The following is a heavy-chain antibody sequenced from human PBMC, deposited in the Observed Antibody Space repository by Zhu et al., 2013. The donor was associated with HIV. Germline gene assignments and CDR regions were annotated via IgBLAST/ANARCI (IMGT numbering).Heavy chain of an antibody. CDR3: ARGGLGGYSGYGNY. V-gene: IGHV1-24*01. Sequence: QVHLVQSGPEVKKPGASVKVSCKVSGYTLTELSMHWVRQAPGKGPEWMGSFDPEEGETIYAQKFQGRISMTEDTSTDTAYMELSSLRSEDTAAYYCARGGLGGYSGYGNYWGQGTLVTVSS. CDR2: FDPEEGET. CDR1: GYTLTELS. D-gene: IGHD5-12*01. J-gene: IGHJ4*02.